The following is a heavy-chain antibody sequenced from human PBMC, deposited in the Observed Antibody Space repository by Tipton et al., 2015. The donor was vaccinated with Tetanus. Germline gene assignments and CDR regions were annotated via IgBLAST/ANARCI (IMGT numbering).Heavy chain of an antibody. CDR2: VSSSGRT. Sequence: GLVKPSETLSLTCSVTGGSLRGGDYHWSWIRQPPGKGLEWLAYVSSSGRTNSNYDLKSRITTSHDTSENQFFLRLTSVTSADTAVYYCARANYDNFKKGPFDSWGQGTLVTVSS. J-gene: IGHJ4*02. CDR1: GGSLRGGDYH. V-gene: IGHV4-61*08. CDR3: ARANYDNFKKGPFDS. D-gene: IGHD3-3*01.